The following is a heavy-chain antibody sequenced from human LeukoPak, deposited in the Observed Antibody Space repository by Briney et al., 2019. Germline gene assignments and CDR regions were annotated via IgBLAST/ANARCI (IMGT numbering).Heavy chain of an antibody. CDR1: GYTFTTYY. CDR2: ISPSSGIT. D-gene: IGHD3-22*01. V-gene: IGHV1-46*01. J-gene: IGHJ4*02. CDR3: ARGYYYDSSAGPSEY. Sequence: ASVKVSCKASGYTFTTYYMHWVRQAPGRGLEWMGIISPSSGITGYAQKFQDRVTMARDTSTSTVYMELSSLRFEDTAVYYCARGYYYDSSAGPSEYCGQGTLVTVSS.